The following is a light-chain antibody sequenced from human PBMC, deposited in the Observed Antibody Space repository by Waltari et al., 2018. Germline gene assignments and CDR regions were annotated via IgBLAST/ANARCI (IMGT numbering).Light chain of an antibody. CDR3: QVWDNSNGV. CDR2: RDD. CDR1: NIGMKN. Sequence: SYELTQPVSVSVAQGQTANITCGGDNIGMKNVHWYQHRPGQAPLLVRYRDDNRPPGIPDRFSGSNSGNTATLTISGAQAGDEAAYYCQVWDNSNGVFGGGT. V-gene: IGLV3-9*01. J-gene: IGLJ3*02.